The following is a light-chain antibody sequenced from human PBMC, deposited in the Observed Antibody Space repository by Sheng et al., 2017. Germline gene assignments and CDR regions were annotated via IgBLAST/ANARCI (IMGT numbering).Light chain of an antibody. Sequence: DIQMTQSPSAMSASVGDRVTITCRASQDINIFVAWFQQKPGKVPKRLIYAASTLQGGVPSRFSGSGSGTEFTLTISSLQPEDFATYYCQQQMSFPRTFGGGPRWRS. V-gene: IGKV1-17*03. CDR3: QQQMSFPRT. J-gene: IGKJ4*01. CDR1: QDINIF. CDR2: AAS.